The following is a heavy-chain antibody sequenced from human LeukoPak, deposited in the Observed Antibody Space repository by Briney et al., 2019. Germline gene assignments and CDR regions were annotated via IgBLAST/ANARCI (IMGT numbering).Heavy chain of an antibody. CDR2: IKENGSDK. V-gene: IGHV3-7*01. CDR3: ARHLVEGYTRKWFDL. CDR1: GVTFSSYW. J-gene: IGHJ5*02. Sequence: GGSLRLSCVGSGVTFSSYWMSWVRQAPGKGLEWMANIKENGSDKYYVDSVKGRFTASRADAKNSPYLQMTSLRAEDIAVYYCARHLVEGYTRKWFDLWGQGTLVTVSS. D-gene: IGHD5-12*01.